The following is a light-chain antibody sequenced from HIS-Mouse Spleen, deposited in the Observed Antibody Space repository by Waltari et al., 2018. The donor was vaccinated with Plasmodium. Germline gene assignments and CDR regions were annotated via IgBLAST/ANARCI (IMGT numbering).Light chain of an antibody. CDR2: GAS. CDR3: QQYNNWSFT. CDR1: QSVSSN. V-gene: IGKV3-15*01. Sequence: EIVMTQSPATLSVSPGERATLSCRASQSVSSNLAWYQQKPGQTPRLLIYGASTRPTGSPARCSGSGSGTEFTLTISSLQSEDCAVYYCQQYNNWSFTFGPGTKVDIK. J-gene: IGKJ3*01.